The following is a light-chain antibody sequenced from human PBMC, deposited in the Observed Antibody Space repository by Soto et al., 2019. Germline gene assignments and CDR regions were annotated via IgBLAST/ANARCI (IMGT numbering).Light chain of an antibody. CDR2: GAS. Sequence: EIVMTQSPATLSVSPWERATLSCRASQSVSSNLAWYQQKPGQAPRLLIYGASTRATGIPARFSGSGSGTDFTLTISRLEPEDFAVYFCQQYNKWPPWTFGHGTKVDIK. CDR1: QSVSSN. V-gene: IGKV3-15*01. CDR3: QQYNKWPPWT. J-gene: IGKJ1*01.